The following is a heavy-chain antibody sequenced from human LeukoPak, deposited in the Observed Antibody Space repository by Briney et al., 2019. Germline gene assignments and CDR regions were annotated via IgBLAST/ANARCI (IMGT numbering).Heavy chain of an antibody. J-gene: IGHJ5*02. Sequence: GASVKVSCKASGYTFTSYGISWVRQAPGQGLEWMGWISAYNGNTNYAQKLQGRVTMTTDTSTSTAYMELSSLRSEDTAVYYCARSHYDILTGYYPIQNWFDPWGQGTLVTVSS. CDR3: ARSHYDILTGYYPIQNWFDP. CDR2: ISAYNGNT. V-gene: IGHV1-18*01. CDR1: GYTFTSYG. D-gene: IGHD3-9*01.